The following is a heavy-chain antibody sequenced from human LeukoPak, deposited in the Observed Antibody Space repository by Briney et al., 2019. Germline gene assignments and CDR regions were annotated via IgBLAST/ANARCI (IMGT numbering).Heavy chain of an antibody. CDR2: ISGGGGTT. D-gene: IGHD3-22*01. CDR1: GLTFSNYA. V-gene: IGHV3-23*01. CDR3: ARRLLGQSPAFDY. J-gene: IGHJ4*02. Sequence: GGSLGLSCAASGLTFSNYAMSWVRQAPGKGLEWVSAISGGGGTTYYADSVKGRFTISRDNSKNTLYLQMNSLRVDDTAVYFCARRLLGQSPAFDYWGQGTLVTVSS.